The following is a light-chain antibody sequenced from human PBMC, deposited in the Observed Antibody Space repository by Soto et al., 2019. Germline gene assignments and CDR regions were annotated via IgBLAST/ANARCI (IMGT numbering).Light chain of an antibody. V-gene: IGLV1-40*01. Sequence: QSVLTQPPSVSGAPGQRVTVSCTGSSSNIGAGFDVLWYQQSPGTAPKLLIYGNSNRPSGVPDRFTGSKSGTTASLAVTGLHADDEADDYCWWSYGGRSGLVFGGGTKLTVL. CDR2: GNS. CDR3: WWSYGGRSGLV. J-gene: IGLJ3*02. CDR1: SSNIGAGFD.